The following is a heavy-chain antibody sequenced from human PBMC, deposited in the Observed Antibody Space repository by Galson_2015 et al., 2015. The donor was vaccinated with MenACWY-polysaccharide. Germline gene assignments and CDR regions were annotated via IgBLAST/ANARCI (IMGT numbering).Heavy chain of an antibody. CDR1: GFTFRNYA. J-gene: IGHJ5*02. Sequence: SLRLSCAAAGFTFRNYAMNWVRQAPGKGPEWVSAISGSGADTYYADSLKGRFTISRDNSKNTLYLQMNSLRAEDTAVYYCAKGIDGYCSSSSCHAYWFDPWGQGTLVTVSS. CDR3: AKGIDGYCSSSSCHAYWFDP. CDR2: ISGSGADT. V-gene: IGHV3-23*01. D-gene: IGHD2-2*03.